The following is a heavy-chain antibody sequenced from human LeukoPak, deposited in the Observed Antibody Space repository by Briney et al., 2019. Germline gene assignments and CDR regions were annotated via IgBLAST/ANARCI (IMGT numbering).Heavy chain of an antibody. V-gene: IGHV4-39*07. CDR1: GGSISSSSYY. J-gene: IGHJ4*02. Sequence: PSETLSLTCTVSGGSISSSSYYWGWIRQPPGKGLEWIGSIYHSGSTYYNPSLKSRVTISVDTSKNQFSLKLSSVTAAGTAVYYCARGVARSSKFHFSYYFDYWGQGTLVTVSS. CDR2: IYHSGST. CDR3: ARGVARSSKFHFSYYFDY. D-gene: IGHD6-6*01.